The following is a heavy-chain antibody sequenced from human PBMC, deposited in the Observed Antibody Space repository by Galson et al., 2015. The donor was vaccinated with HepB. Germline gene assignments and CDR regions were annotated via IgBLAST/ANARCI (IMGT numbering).Heavy chain of an antibody. CDR2: IYISGST. V-gene: IGHV4-61*02. Sequence: LSLTCTVSGGSISSGSYYWSWIRRPAGKGLEWIGRIYISGSTNYNPSLKTRVTMSVDTSKNQFSLKLSSVTAADTAVYYCARHLKIQRQARYSSGWYWGDWFDPWGQGTLVTVSS. J-gene: IGHJ5*02. CDR3: ARHLKIQRQARYSSGWYWGDWFDP. CDR1: GGSISSGSYY. D-gene: IGHD6-19*01.